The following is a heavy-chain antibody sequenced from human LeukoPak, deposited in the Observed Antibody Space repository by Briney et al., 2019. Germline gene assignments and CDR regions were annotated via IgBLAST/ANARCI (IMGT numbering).Heavy chain of an antibody. V-gene: IGHV1-18*04. CDR2: ISAYNGNT. D-gene: IGHD2-2*01. Sequence: ASVKVSCKASGYTFTSYGISWVRQAPGQGLEWMGWISAYNGNTNYAQKLQGRVTMTTDTSTSTAYMELRSLRSDDTAVYYCASVSTSAASYYYYGLDVWGKGTTVTVSP. CDR1: GYTFTSYG. J-gene: IGHJ6*04. CDR3: ASVSTSAASYYYYGLDV.